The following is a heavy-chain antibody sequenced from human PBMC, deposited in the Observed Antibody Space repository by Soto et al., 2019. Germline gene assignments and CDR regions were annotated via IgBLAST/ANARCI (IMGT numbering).Heavy chain of an antibody. Sequence: GGSMELSSAASGFTFSSYGMHWVHQAPGKGLEWVAVISYDGSNKYYADSVTGRFTIARDNSKNTLYLQMNSLRAEDTAVYDCARCKGCNYDILTGELDYWGQGILVTVSS. CDR2: ISYDGSNK. J-gene: IGHJ4*02. CDR1: GFTFSSYG. CDR3: ARCKGCNYDILTGELDY. V-gene: IGHV3-30*03. D-gene: IGHD3-9*01.